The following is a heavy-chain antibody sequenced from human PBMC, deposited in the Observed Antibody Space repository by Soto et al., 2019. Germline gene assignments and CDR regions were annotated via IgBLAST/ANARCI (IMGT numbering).Heavy chain of an antibody. V-gene: IGHV4-39*01. D-gene: IGHD1-1*01. CDR2: IYYSGNT. J-gene: IGHJ6*02. CDR3: ARLPQEYNYYGMDV. CDR1: GGSIVTGSYY. Sequence: SETLSLTCTVSGGSIVTGSYYWGWIRQPPGKGLEWLGHIYYSGNTYCPPSLKSRVTISVDTSKNQFSLRLSSVTAADTAVYYCARLPQEYNYYGMDVWGQGTTVTVSS.